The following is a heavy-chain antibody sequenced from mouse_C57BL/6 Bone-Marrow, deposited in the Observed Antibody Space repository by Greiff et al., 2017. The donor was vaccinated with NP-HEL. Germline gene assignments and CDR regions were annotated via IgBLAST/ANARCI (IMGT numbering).Heavy chain of an antibody. Sequence: EVKLMESGAELVRPGASVKLSCTASGFNIKDDYMHWVKQRPEQGLEWIGWIDPENGDTEYASKFQGKATITADTSSNTAYLQLSSLTSEDTAVYYCTTSLTNFYAMDYWGQGTSVTVSS. D-gene: IGHD1-3*01. CDR1: GFNIKDDY. CDR2: IDPENGDT. V-gene: IGHV14-4*01. CDR3: TTSLTNFYAMDY. J-gene: IGHJ4*01.